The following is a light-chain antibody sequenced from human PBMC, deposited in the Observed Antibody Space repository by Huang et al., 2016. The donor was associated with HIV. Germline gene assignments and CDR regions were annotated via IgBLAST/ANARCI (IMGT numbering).Light chain of an antibody. CDR1: QSISSY. CDR2: GAS. V-gene: IGKV1-39*01. J-gene: IGKJ4*01. CDR3: QQSYSTPIT. Sequence: DIQMTQSPSSLSASVGDSVTITCRESQSISSYLSWYQQKPGKAPKLRLYGASSLQRVVSSRFRGSGSGTDFTLTISSLQPEDCATYYCQQSYSTPITFGGGTKVEIK.